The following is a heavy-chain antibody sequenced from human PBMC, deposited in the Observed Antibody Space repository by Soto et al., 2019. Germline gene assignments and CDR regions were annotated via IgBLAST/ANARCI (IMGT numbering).Heavy chain of an antibody. CDR1: GFTFSSYW. Sequence: GGSLRLSCAASGFTFSSYWMHWVRQAPGKGLVWVSRINSDGSSTSYADSVKGRFTISRDNAKNTLYLQMNSLRAEDTAVYYCATYYDFWSGLFPSPYFDYWGQGTLVTVSS. V-gene: IGHV3-74*01. CDR2: INSDGSST. CDR3: ATYYDFWSGLFPSPYFDY. J-gene: IGHJ4*02. D-gene: IGHD3-3*01.